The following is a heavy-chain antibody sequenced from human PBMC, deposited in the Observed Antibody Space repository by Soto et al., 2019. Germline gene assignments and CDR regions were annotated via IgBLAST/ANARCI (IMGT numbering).Heavy chain of an antibody. CDR1: GYTFTNNV. D-gene: IGHD1-7*01. Sequence: GASVKVSCKASGYTFTNNVIHWLRQAPGQTLEWMGWINTAKGNTKYSQKFEARVTRTRDTAASTAYMELNSLRSDDTAVYYCARDPIWTYTWNYARLNYLDPWGQVTLVTASS. CDR2: INTAKGNT. CDR3: ARDPIWTYTWNYARLNYLDP. V-gene: IGHV1-3*04. J-gene: IGHJ5*02.